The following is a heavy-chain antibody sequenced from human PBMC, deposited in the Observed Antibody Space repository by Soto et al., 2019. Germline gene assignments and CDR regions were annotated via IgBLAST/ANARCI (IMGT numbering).Heavy chain of an antibody. J-gene: IGHJ5*02. V-gene: IGHV5-10-1*01. Sequence: GESLKISCKGSGYSFTSYWISWVRQMPGKGLEWMGRIDPSDSYTNYSPSFQGHVTISADKSISTAYLQWSSLKASDTAMYYCARQVTMVRGVTKPGGWFDPWGQGTLVTVSS. CDR2: IDPSDSYT. CDR3: ARQVTMVRGVTKPGGWFDP. CDR1: GYSFTSYW. D-gene: IGHD3-10*01.